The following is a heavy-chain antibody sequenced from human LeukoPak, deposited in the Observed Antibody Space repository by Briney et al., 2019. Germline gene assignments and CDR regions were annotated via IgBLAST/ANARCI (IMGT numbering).Heavy chain of an antibody. V-gene: IGHV3-48*03. Sequence: PGGSLTLSCAASGFTFSSYEMNWVRQAPGKGLEWVSYISSSGSTIYYADSVKGRFTISRDNAKNSLYLQMNSLRAEDTAVYYCAREIIGSSSLPDYWGQGTLVTVSS. CDR1: GFTFSSYE. D-gene: IGHD6-6*01. CDR2: ISSSGSTI. CDR3: AREIIGSSSLPDY. J-gene: IGHJ4*02.